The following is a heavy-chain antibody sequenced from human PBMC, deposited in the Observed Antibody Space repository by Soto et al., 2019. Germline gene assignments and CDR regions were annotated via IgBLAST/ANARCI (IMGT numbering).Heavy chain of an antibody. Sequence: SETLSLTCTVSGGSISSYYWSWIRQPPGKGLEWIGYIYYSGSTNYNPSLKSRVTISVDTSKNQFSLKLGSVTAADTAVYYCARDGGPSQGEITMGPKDYYYMDVWGKGTTVTVSS. V-gene: IGHV4-59*01. CDR3: ARDGGPSQGEITMGPKDYYYMDV. CDR1: GGSISSYY. CDR2: IYYSGST. J-gene: IGHJ6*03. D-gene: IGHD3-10*01.